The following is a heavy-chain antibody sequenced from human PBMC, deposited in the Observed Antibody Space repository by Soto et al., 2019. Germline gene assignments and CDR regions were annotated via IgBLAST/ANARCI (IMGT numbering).Heavy chain of an antibody. CDR3: ARALHCSSTSCYLNYYYMDV. D-gene: IGHD2-2*01. J-gene: IGHJ6*03. CDR1: GYTFTSYA. Sequence: ASVKVSCKASGYTFTSYAMHWVRQAPGQRLEWMGWINAGNGNTKYSQKFQGRVTITRDTSASTAYMELSSLRSEDTAVYYCARALHCSSTSCYLNYYYMDVWGKGTTVTVSS. V-gene: IGHV1-3*01. CDR2: INAGNGNT.